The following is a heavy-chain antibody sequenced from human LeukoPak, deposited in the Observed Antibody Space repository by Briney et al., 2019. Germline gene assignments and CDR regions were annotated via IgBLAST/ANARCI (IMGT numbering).Heavy chain of an antibody. CDR2: IYYSGST. J-gene: IGHJ4*02. V-gene: IGHV4-39*01. CDR1: GGSISSSSYY. Sequence: SETLSLTCTVSGGSISSSSYYWGWIRQPPGKGLEWIGSIYYSGSTYYNPSLKSQVTISVDTSKNQFSLKLSSVTAADTAVYYCARQQMYYFDYWGQGTLVTVSS. CDR3: ARQQMYYFDY.